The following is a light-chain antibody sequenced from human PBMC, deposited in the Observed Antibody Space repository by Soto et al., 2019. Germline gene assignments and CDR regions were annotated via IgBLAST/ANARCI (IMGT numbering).Light chain of an antibody. J-gene: IGKJ4*01. CDR2: AAS. V-gene: IGKV1-39*01. Sequence: DIQMTQSPSSLSASVGDRVTITCRASQSISSYLNWYQQKPGKAPKLLIYAASSLQSGVPSRFSGSGSGTDFTLTISSLQPEVSATYSCPQSSRTPSFGGGTNVEIK. CDR3: PQSSRTPS. CDR1: QSISSY.